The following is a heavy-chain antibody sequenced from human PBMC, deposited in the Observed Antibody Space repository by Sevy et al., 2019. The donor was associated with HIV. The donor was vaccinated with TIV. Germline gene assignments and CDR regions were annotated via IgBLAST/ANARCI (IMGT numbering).Heavy chain of an antibody. J-gene: IGHJ4*02. V-gene: IGHV3-30*03. CDR3: ASELNRYGSGSYTFDY. D-gene: IGHD3-10*01. Sequence: GGSLRLSCAASGFTFSSDGMHWVLQAPGKGLEWVAVISYDGNNKYYADSVKGRFTSSRDNSKNTLYLQMSSLRAEDTAVYYCASELNRYGSGSYTFDYWGQGTLVTVSS. CDR2: ISYDGNNK. CDR1: GFTFSSDG.